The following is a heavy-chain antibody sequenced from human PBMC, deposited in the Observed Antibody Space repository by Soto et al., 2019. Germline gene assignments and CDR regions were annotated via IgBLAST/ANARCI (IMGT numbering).Heavy chain of an antibody. V-gene: IGHV3-30*18. CDR1: GFSVSSYV. J-gene: IGHJ5*02. Sequence: GGSLRLACTASGFSVSSYVMHWVGQAPGQGLEWVAVISYDGTDKFYADSVKGRYTISRDSSKNTPYLQMNSLRTEDTAVYYCAKDRCRIADNWFDPWGQGTPVTVSS. CDR3: AKDRCRIADNWFDP. D-gene: IGHD6-13*01. CDR2: ISYDGTDK.